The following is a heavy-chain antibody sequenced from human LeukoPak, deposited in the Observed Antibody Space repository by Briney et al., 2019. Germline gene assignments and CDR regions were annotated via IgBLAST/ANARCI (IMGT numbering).Heavy chain of an antibody. CDR2: IYYSGST. V-gene: IGHV4-59*12. J-gene: IGHJ4*02. D-gene: IGHD2-2*01. CDR1: GGSISSYY. CDR3: AREGGFYCSSTSCYGLDY. Sequence: PSETLSLTCTVSGGSISSYYWSWIRQPPGKGLEWIGYIYYSGSTNYNPSLKSRVTISVDTSKNQFSLKLSSVTAADTAVYYCAREGGFYCSSTSCYGLDYWGQGTLVTVSS.